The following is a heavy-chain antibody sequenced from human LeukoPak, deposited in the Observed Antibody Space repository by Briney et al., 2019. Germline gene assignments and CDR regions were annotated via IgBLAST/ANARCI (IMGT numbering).Heavy chain of an antibody. CDR3: ARGLVDTAMVSLA. Sequence: ASVTVSCKASGYTFTSYGISWVRQAAGQGLEWMGWMNPNSGNTGYAQKFQGRVTMTRNTSISTAYMELSSLRSEDTAVYYCARGLVDTAMVSLAWGQGTMVTVSS. CDR1: GYTFTSYG. V-gene: IGHV1-8*02. CDR2: MNPNSGNT. D-gene: IGHD5-18*01. J-gene: IGHJ3*01.